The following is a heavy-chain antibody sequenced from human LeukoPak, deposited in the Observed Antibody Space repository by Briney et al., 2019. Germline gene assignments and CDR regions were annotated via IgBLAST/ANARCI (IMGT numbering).Heavy chain of an antibody. J-gene: IGHJ4*02. V-gene: IGHV3-30*01. D-gene: IGHD4-17*01. CDR2: ISYVGSNK. CDR3: ARVDPVHAFDY. CDR1: GFTFSSYA. Sequence: GGSLRLSCAASGFTFSSYAMHWVRQAPGKGLEWVAVISYVGSNKYYAGSVKGRFTISRDNSKNTLYLQMNSLRAEDTAVYYCARVDPVHAFDYWGQGTLVTVSS.